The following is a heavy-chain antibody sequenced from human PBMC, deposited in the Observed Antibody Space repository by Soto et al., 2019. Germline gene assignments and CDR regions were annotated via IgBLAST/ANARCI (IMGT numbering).Heavy chain of an antibody. D-gene: IGHD3-3*01. CDR3: AKESSNYPYFDY. Sequence: EVQLLESGGGLVPPGGSLRLSCAASGFTFRRYDMNWVRQAPGKGLEWVSFITGSGSSTYNAESVKGRFTISRDNSRNTLYLQMNSLRAEDTAVYYCAKESSNYPYFDYWGQGTLVTVSS. J-gene: IGHJ4*02. CDR2: ITGSGSST. V-gene: IGHV3-23*01. CDR1: GFTFRRYD.